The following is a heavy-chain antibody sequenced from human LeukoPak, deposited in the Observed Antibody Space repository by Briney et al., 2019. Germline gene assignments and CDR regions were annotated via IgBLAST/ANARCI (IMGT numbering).Heavy chain of an antibody. CDR2: ISGSGGST. Sequence: GGSLRLSCAASGFTFSSYGMSWVRQAPGKGVEWVSAISGSGGSTYYADSVKGRFTISRDNAENSLFLQMNSLRAEDTAVYYCARGDCNGGSCYLSLTTIDYWGQGTLVTVSS. CDR3: ARGDCNGGSCYLSLTTIDY. J-gene: IGHJ4*02. V-gene: IGHV3-23*01. D-gene: IGHD2-15*01. CDR1: GFTFSSYG.